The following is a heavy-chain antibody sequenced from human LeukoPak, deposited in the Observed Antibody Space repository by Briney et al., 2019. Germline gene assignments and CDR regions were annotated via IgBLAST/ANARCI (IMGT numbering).Heavy chain of an antibody. CDR1: GFTFSSYS. CDR3: ARDRCSGGSCYLNYGMDV. CDR2: ISISSSYI. Sequence: GGSLGLSFEASGFTFSSYSRNGVGRAPGRGGDGVSSISISSSYIYYADSVKGRFTISRDNAKNSLYLQMNSLRAEDTAVYYCARDRCSGGSCYLNYGMDVWGQGTTVTVSS. J-gene: IGHJ6*02. D-gene: IGHD2-15*01. V-gene: IGHV3-21*01.